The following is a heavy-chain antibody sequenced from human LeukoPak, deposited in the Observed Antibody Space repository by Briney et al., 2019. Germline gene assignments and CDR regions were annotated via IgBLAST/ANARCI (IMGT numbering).Heavy chain of an antibody. D-gene: IGHD6-6*01. CDR3: ARLSSSSSSPYYFDY. CDR1: GGSFSGYY. V-gene: IGHV4-34*01. CDR2: INHGGST. J-gene: IGHJ4*02. Sequence: SETLSLTCAVYGGSFSGYYWSWIRQPPGKGLEWIGEINHGGSTNYNPSLKSRVTISVDTSKNQFSLKLSSVTAADTAVYYCARLSSSSSSPYYFDYWGQGTLVTVSS.